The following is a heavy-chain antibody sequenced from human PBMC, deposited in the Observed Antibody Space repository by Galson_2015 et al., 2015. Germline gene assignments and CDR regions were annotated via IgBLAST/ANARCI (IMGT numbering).Heavy chain of an antibody. CDR1: GGTFSSYA. CDR2: IIPIFGTA. D-gene: IGHD1-1*01. Sequence: SVKVSCKASGGTFSSYAISWVRQAPGQGLEWMGGIIPIFGTANYAQKFQGRVTITADESTSTAYMELSSLRSEDTAVYYCARLMEPETDFDYWGQGTLVTVSS. J-gene: IGHJ4*02. V-gene: IGHV1-69*13. CDR3: ARLMEPETDFDY.